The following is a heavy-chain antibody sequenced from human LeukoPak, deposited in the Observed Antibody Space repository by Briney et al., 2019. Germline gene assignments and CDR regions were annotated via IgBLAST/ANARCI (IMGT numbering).Heavy chain of an antibody. J-gene: IGHJ4*02. Sequence: ASVKVSCKASGYTFTSYGISWVRQAPGRGLEWMGWISAYNGNTNYAQKLQGRVTMTTDTSTSTAYTELRSLRSDDTAVYYCARDKGTVTTGAEYFDYWGQGTLVTVSS. CDR2: ISAYNGNT. V-gene: IGHV1-18*01. CDR1: GYTFTSYG. CDR3: ARDKGTVTTGAEYFDY. D-gene: IGHD4-17*01.